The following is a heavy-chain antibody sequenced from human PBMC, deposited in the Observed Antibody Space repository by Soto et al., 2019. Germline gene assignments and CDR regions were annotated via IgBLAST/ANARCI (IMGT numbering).Heavy chain of an antibody. CDR1: GFSLSTSGVG. D-gene: IGHD3-10*02. CDR2: IYWDDDK. V-gene: IGHV2-5*02. J-gene: IGHJ3*02. Sequence: QITLKESGPTLVKPTQTLTLTCTFSGFSLSTSGVGVGWIRQPPGKALEWLALIYWDDDKRYSPSLKSRLTNTKDTSKNQVVLTMTNMDPVDTATYSCAHRKKFITMSGLWEGGDAFDSWGQGTMVPVSS. CDR3: AHRKKFITMSGLWEGGDAFDS.